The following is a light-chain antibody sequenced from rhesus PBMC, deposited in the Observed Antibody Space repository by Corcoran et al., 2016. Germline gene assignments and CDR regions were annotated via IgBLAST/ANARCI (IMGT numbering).Light chain of an antibody. J-gene: IGKJ4*01. CDR1: QEISSS. CDR2: AAS. V-gene: IGKV1-25*01. Sequence: DIQMTQSPSSLSASVGDRVTITCRASQEISSSFAWYQQKSGKAPTLMIYAASTLQSGVPSRFSGSGSGTDFTLTGSSLQPEDFATYRFQQHNSYPLTFLGGTKVELK. CDR3: QQHNSYPLT.